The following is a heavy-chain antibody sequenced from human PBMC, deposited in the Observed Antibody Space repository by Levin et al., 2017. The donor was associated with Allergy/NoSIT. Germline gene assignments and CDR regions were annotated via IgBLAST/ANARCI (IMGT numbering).Heavy chain of an antibody. D-gene: IGHD3-10*01. CDR1: GFTFATYW. CDR2: INQGGTDR. V-gene: IGHV3-7*01. CDR3: AISPPLSPPGF. Sequence: GGSLRLSCAASGFTFATYWVSWVRQAPGKGLEWVANINQGGTDRFYVDSVRGRFTISRDNAKKSLYLQMNSLRAEDTAVYFCAISPPLSPPGFWGQGTLVTVSS. J-gene: IGHJ4*02.